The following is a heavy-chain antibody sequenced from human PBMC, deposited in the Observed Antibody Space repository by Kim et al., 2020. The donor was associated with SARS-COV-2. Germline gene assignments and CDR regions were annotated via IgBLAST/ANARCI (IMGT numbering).Heavy chain of an antibody. CDR3: ARVCDSSGYYYAG. J-gene: IGHJ4*02. Sequence: HPSLKRRVTISVDKSKNQFSLKLSSGTAADTAVYYCARVCDSSGYYYAGWGQGTLVTVSS. D-gene: IGHD3-22*01. V-gene: IGHV4-4*02.